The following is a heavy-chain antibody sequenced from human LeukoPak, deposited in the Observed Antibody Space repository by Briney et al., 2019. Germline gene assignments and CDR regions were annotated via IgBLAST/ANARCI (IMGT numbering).Heavy chain of an antibody. V-gene: IGHV4-4*08. J-gene: IGHJ4*02. CDR1: GGSISSYY. D-gene: IGHD3-9*01. CDR3: ARDIFLAGYDC. CDR2: IYTSGST. Sequence: TSETLSLTCTVSGGSISSYYWSWIRQPPGKGLEWIGYIYTSGSTNYNPSLKSRVTMSVDTSKNQFSLKLSSVTAADTAVYYCARDIFLAGYDCWGQGTLVTVSS.